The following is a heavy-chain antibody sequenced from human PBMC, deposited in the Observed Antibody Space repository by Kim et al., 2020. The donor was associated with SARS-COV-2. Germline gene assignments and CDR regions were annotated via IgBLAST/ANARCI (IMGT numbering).Heavy chain of an antibody. CDR3: ARGPRMVRGVINL. Sequence: SETLSLTCAAYGGSFSGYCWSWLRQPPGKGLEWIGEINHSGSTNYNPSLKSRVTISVDTSKNQFSLKLSSVTAADTAVYYCARGPRMVRGVINLWGQGTLVTVSS. V-gene: IGHV4-34*01. CDR2: INHSGST. CDR1: GGSFSGYC. J-gene: IGHJ4*02. D-gene: IGHD3-10*01.